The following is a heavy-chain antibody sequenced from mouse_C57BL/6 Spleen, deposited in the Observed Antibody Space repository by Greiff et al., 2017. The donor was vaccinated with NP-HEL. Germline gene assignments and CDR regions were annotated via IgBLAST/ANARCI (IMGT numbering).Heavy chain of an antibody. J-gene: IGHJ2*01. D-gene: IGHD1-1*01. Sequence: QVQLKQPGAELVMPGASVKLSCKASGYTFTSYWMHWVKQRPGQGLEWIGEIDPSDSYTNYNQKFKGKSTLTVDKSSSTAYMQLSSLTSEDSAVYYCARSAQLLLPFDYWGQGTTLTVSS. V-gene: IGHV1-69*01. CDR3: ARSAQLLLPFDY. CDR1: GYTFTSYW. CDR2: IDPSDSYT.